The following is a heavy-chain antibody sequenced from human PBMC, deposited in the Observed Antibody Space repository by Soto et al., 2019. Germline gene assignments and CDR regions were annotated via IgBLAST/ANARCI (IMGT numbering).Heavy chain of an antibody. Sequence: EVQLLESGGGLVQPGESLRLSCAASGFTFGNYFMNWVRQAPGKGLEWVSDISSHGGRTHYADSVRGRFTISRDNSRNTLYLQMRSLRAEDTALYYCAKDLHWYGMDVWGQGTTVTVSS. J-gene: IGHJ6*02. CDR3: AKDLHWYGMDV. V-gene: IGHV3-23*01. CDR2: ISSHGGRT. CDR1: GFTFGNYF. D-gene: IGHD1-1*01.